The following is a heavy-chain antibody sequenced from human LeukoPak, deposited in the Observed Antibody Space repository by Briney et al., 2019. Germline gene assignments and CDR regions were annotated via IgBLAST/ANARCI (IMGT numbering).Heavy chain of an antibody. J-gene: IGHJ4*02. V-gene: IGHV3-30-3*01. CDR3: AREGAMVRGAYFDY. CDR2: ISYDGSNK. D-gene: IGHD3-10*01. CDR1: GFTFSSYA. Sequence: SGGSLRLSCAASGFTFSSYAMHWVRQAPGKGLEWVAVISYDGSNKYYADSVKGRFTISRDNSKNTLYLQMNSLRAEDTAVYYCAREGAMVRGAYFDYWGQGTLVTVSS.